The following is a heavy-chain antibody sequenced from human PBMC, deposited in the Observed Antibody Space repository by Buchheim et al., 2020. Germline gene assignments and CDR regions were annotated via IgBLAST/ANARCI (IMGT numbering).Heavy chain of an antibody. CDR1: GGSLSGYY. Sequence: QVQLQQWGTGLWKPSETLSLTCAVSGGSLSGYYWTWIRQLPGKGLEWIGHINHSGTTNYSPSLKSRITMSVDTSKTQFSLQLRSVTAASTAIDYCVRLYYGLGDHTKYNWLDTGGQGT. V-gene: IGHV4-34*02. D-gene: IGHD3-16*01. J-gene: IGHJ4*02. CDR3: VRLYYGLGDHTKYNWLDT. CDR2: INHSGTT.